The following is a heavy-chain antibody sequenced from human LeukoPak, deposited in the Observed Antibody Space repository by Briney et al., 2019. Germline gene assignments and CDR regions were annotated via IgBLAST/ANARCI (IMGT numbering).Heavy chain of an antibody. Sequence: QTGGSLRLSCAASGFTFSSYAMSWVRQAPGKGLEWVSAISGSGGSTYYADSVKGRFTIPRDNSKNTLYLQMNSLRAEDTAVYYCAKDSSSGWYGFDYWGQGTLVTVSS. J-gene: IGHJ4*02. CDR2: ISGSGGST. V-gene: IGHV3-23*01. CDR1: GFTFSSYA. CDR3: AKDSSSGWYGFDY. D-gene: IGHD6-19*01.